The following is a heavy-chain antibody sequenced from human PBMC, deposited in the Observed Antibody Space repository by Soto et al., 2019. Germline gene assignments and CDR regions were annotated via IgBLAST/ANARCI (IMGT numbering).Heavy chain of an antibody. V-gene: IGHV1-69*01. CDR1: GVTFSSYA. J-gene: IGHJ4*02. Sequence: QVELVQSGAEVKKPGSSVKVSCKASGVTFSSYAINWVRQAPGQGLEWIGGIIPIIDTTNYAQKFQGRVKVTADESTRTTYMELSSLRSEDTAVYYCVRGRDGHNSYYFYHWGPGTQVAVSS. CDR3: VRGRDGHNSYYFYH. CDR2: IIPIIDTT.